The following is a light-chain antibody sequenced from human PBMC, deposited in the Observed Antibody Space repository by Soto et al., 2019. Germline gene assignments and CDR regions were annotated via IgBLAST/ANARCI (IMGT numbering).Light chain of an antibody. CDR3: QQSHSIPYT. V-gene: IGKV1-39*01. CDR2: AAS. CDR1: QTISSY. Sequence: DIQMTQSPSSLSASGGDRVTITCRARQTISSYLNWYQQKPGKAPKLLIYAASSLQSGVPSRFSGSGSGTDFTLTISSLQPEDFATYYCQQSHSIPYTFGQGTKLEIK. J-gene: IGKJ2*01.